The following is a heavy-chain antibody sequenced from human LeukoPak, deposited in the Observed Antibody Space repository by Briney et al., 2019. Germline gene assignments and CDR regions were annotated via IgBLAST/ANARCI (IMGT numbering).Heavy chain of an antibody. Sequence: PSETLSLTCTVSGYSISSGYYWGWIRQPPVKGLEWIGSIYHSGSTYYNPSLKSRVTISVDTSKNQFSLNLSSVTAADTAVYYCASMGGYSGYATHWGQGTLVTVSS. J-gene: IGHJ4*02. V-gene: IGHV4-38-2*02. CDR2: IYHSGST. D-gene: IGHD5-12*01. CDR3: ASMGGYSGYATH. CDR1: GYSISSGYY.